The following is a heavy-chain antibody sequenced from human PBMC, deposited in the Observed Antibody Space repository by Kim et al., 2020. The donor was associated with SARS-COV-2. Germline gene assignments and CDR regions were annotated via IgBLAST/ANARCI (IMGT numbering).Heavy chain of an antibody. CDR1: GFNFSIYE. CDR2: IGNSGSPI. V-gene: IGHV3-48*03. Sequence: GGSLRLSCAASGFNFSIYEINWVRQAPGKGLEWVSSIGNSGSPIYYADSVKGRFTISRDNTKNSLSLQMNSLRAEDTAVYYCARRRTLDVWGQGTTVSVS. J-gene: IGHJ6*02. CDR3: ARRRTLDV.